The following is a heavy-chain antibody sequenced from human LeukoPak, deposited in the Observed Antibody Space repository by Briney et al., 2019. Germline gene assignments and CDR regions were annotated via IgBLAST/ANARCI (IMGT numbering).Heavy chain of an antibody. Sequence: GRSLRLSCAASGFTFSSYSMNWVRQAPAKGLHWFSSISSTSSYIYYADSVKGRFTISRDNAKNSLYLQMNSLRAEDTAVYYCARGDSSGWYGGYYYYYGMDVWGQGTTVTVSS. CDR1: GFTFSSYS. D-gene: IGHD6-19*01. CDR3: ARGDSSGWYGGYYYYYGMDV. V-gene: IGHV3-21*01. J-gene: IGHJ6*02. CDR2: ISSTSSYI.